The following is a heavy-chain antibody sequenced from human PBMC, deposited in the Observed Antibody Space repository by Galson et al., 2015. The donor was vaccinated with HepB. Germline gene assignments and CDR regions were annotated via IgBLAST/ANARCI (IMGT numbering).Heavy chain of an antibody. CDR3: ARGALVVAVGATQNNWFGP. Sequence: SVKVSCKASGYSFSTYSITWVRQAPGQGLEWMGWISPYSRNINHAQTLQGRVTMTTDTSTSTAFMELRSLRSDDTAVYYCARGALVVAVGATQNNWFGPWGQGTLVTVSS. CDR1: GYSFSTYS. V-gene: IGHV1-18*01. D-gene: IGHD2-15*01. CDR2: ISPYSRNI. J-gene: IGHJ5*02.